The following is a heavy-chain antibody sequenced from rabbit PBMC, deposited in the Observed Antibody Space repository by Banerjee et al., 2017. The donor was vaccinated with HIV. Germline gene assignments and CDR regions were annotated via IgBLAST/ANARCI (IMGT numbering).Heavy chain of an antibody. D-gene: IGHD1-1*01. V-gene: IGHV1S40*01. J-gene: IGHJ4*01. CDR3: ARGGNSGYIGFNL. CDR2: IYVASGGT. Sequence: QSLEESGGDLVKPGASLTLTCTASGIDFSHYYYMCWVRQAPGKGLEWIGCIYVASGGTWYASWAKGRFTISKTSSTAVTLQMTSLTAADTATYFCARGGNSGYIGFNLWGPGTLVTVS. CDR1: GIDFSHYYY.